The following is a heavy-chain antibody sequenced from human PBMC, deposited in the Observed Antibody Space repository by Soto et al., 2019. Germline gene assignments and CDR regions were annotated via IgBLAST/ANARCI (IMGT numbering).Heavy chain of an antibody. D-gene: IGHD2-15*01. CDR3: ARGYPTGGNGLDV. J-gene: IGHJ6*02. CDR1: GFTFSSYA. CDR2: IYSGGST. V-gene: IGHV3-30*14. Sequence: QVQLVESGGGVVQPGRSLRLSCAASGFTFSSYAMHWVRQAPGKGLEWVAVIYSGGSTYYTDSVKGRFTISRDNSKNTLYLQMNSLRAEDTAVYYCARGYPTGGNGLDVWGQGTTVTVSS.